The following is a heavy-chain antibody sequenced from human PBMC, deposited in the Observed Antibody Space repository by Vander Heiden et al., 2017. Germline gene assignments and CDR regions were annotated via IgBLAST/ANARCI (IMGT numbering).Heavy chain of an antibody. D-gene: IGHD3-22*01. Sequence: EVQLLQSGAEVKKPGESLKISCKGSGYSFTSYWIGWVRQMPGKGLEWMGIIYPGDSDTRYSPSFQGQVTISADKSISTAYLQWSSLKASDTAMYYCARLRDYYDSSGLYYFDYWGQGTLVTVSS. V-gene: IGHV5-51*01. CDR1: GYSFTSYW. CDR2: IYPGDSDT. J-gene: IGHJ4*02. CDR3: ARLRDYYDSSGLYYFDY.